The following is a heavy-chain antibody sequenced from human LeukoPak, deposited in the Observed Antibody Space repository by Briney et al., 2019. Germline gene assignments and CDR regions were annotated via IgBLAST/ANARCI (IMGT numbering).Heavy chain of an antibody. CDR1: GFTFSSYA. Sequence: GGSLRLSCAASGFTFSSYAMSWVRQAPGKGLEWVSAISGSGGSTYYADSVKGRFTISRDNSKNTLYLQMNSLRAEDTAVYYCAKRGSYYGSGSFPMDVWGQGTLVTVSS. D-gene: IGHD3-10*01. CDR3: AKRGSYYGSGSFPMDV. CDR2: ISGSGGST. V-gene: IGHV3-23*01. J-gene: IGHJ4*02.